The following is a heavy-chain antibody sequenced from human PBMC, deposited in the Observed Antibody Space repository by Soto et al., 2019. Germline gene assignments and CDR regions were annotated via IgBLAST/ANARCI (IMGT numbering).Heavy chain of an antibody. CDR1: GFSVSGWY. J-gene: IGHJ5*01. Sequence: EVQLVESGGDLVQPGGSARLSCAASGFSVSGWYMDWVRQAPGKGLEWVARLKDRSQNYATEYAASVKGRFTVSRHPSQNSIFRQMNSLKIEDTAVYYCAREGDARWLESWGQGPLVTVS. CDR3: AREGDARWLES. V-gene: IGHV3-72*01. D-gene: IGHD1-26*01. CDR2: LKDRSQNYAT.